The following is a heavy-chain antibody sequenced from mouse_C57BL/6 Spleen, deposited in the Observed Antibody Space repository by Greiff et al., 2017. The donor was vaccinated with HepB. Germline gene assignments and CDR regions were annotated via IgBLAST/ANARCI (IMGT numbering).Heavy chain of an antibody. CDR1: GFTFSSYT. Sequence: EVKVVESGGGLVKPGGSLKLSCAASGFTFSSYTMSWVRQTPEKRLEWVATISGGGGNTYYPDSVKGRFTISRDNAKNTLYLQMSSLRSEDTALYYCARRDYDDWYFDVWGTGTTVTVSS. J-gene: IGHJ1*03. CDR3: ARRDYDDWYFDV. V-gene: IGHV5-9*01. CDR2: ISGGGGNT. D-gene: IGHD2-4*01.